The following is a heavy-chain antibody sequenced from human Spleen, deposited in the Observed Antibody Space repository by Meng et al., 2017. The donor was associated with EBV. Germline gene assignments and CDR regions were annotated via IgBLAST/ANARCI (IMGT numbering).Heavy chain of an antibody. Sequence: QVQLQQWGAGLLKPSEXLSLTCAVYGGSFSGYYWSWIRQPPGKGLEWIGEVNHSGSTNYNPSLKSRVTISVDTSKSRFSLRLRSVTAADTAKYYCARGTWELRGWGQGTLVTVSS. V-gene: IGHV4-34*01. D-gene: IGHD1-7*01. CDR1: GGSFSGYY. CDR2: VNHSGST. CDR3: ARGTWELRG. J-gene: IGHJ4*02.